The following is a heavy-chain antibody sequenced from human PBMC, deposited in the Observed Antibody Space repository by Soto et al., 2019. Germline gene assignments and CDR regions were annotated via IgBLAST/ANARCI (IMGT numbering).Heavy chain of an antibody. CDR2: IFPTFGAA. CDR3: AGDEGNNNVDFGL. CDR1: GGTFTTYT. D-gene: IGHD2-21*01. Sequence: SVKVSCKASGGTFTTYTISWLRQAPGQGPEWMGGIFPTFGAANYAQKFQGTLTITAYESSTTAYMELSNLRSEDTAIYYCAGDEGNNNVDFGLWGQGTMVTVSS. J-gene: IGHJ3*01. V-gene: IGHV1-69*13.